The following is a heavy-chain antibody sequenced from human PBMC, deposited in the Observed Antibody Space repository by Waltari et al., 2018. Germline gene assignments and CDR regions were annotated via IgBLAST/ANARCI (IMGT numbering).Heavy chain of an antibody. D-gene: IGHD3-22*01. CDR3: ARAYYDSSGYYLYYFDY. CDR1: GGTFSSYA. Sequence: QVQLVQSGAEVKKPGSSVKVSCKASGGTFSSYAISWVRQAPGQGLEWMGGISPIFGTANNEQKYQGRVTITADESTSTAYMELSSLRSEDTAVYYCARAYYDSSGYYLYYFDYWGQGTLVTVSS. V-gene: IGHV1-69*13. J-gene: IGHJ4*02. CDR2: ISPIFGTA.